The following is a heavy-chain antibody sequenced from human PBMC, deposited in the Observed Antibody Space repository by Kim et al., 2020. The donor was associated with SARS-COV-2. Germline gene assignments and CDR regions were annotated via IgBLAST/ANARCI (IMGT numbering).Heavy chain of an antibody. CDR3: ARGAWTGYYGSGSYKAPFDY. Sequence: ASVKVSCKASGYTFTSYAMHWVRQAPGQRLEWMGWINAGNGNTKYSQKFQGRVTITRDTSASTAYMELSSLRSEDTAVYYCARGAWTGYYGSGSYKAPFDYWGQGTLVTVSS. V-gene: IGHV1-3*01. J-gene: IGHJ4*02. CDR1: GYTFTSYA. D-gene: IGHD3-10*01. CDR2: INAGNGNT.